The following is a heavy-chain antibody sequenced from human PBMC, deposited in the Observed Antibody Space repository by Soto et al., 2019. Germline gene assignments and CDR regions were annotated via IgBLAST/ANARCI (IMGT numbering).Heavy chain of an antibody. CDR1: GDSINSYS. D-gene: IGHD4-17*01. Sequence: PSETLSLTCTVSGDSINSYSWTWTRQPPGKGLEWIGYIYDSGSTNYNPSLKSRVTISVDTSKNQFSLKLTSVTAADTAMYYCAREAGVRSPFDPWGQGTLVTVSS. J-gene: IGHJ5*02. CDR3: AREAGVRSPFDP. CDR2: IYDSGST. V-gene: IGHV4-59*01.